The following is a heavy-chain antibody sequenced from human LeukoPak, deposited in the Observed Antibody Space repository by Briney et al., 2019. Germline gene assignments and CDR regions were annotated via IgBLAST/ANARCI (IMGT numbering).Heavy chain of an antibody. Sequence: SQTLSLTCTVSGGSISSGGYYWSWIRQHPGKGLEWIGYIYYSGSTYYNPSLKSRVTISADTSKNQFSLKLSSVTAADTAVYYCARDRVATILDYYYYYGMDVWGQGTTVTVSS. D-gene: IGHD5-12*01. J-gene: IGHJ6*02. CDR1: GGSISSGGYY. CDR2: IYYSGST. CDR3: ARDRVATILDYYYYYGMDV. V-gene: IGHV4-31*03.